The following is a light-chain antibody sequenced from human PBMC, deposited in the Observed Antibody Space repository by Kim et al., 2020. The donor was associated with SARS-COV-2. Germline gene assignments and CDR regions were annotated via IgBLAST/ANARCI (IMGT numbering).Light chain of an antibody. CDR2: QAS. V-gene: IGKV1-5*03. CDR1: QSISSW. J-gene: IGKJ1*01. CDR3: QQYSDNWT. Sequence: DIQMTQSPSTLSASVGDTVTITCRTSQSISSWLAWYQQKPGKAPKLLIYQASSLENGVPSRFSGSGSGTGFTLTISSLQPDDFATYYCQQYSDNWTFGQGTKVDIK.